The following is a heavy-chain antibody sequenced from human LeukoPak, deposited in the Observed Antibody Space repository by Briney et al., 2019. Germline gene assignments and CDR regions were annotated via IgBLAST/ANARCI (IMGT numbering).Heavy chain of an antibody. Sequence: ASVQVSCKTSGYISAHNGISWVRQAPGQGPEWMGWISAYNGDTNYAQRLQGRVTMTTDTSTSTAYMELRSLRSDDTAVYYCARDRDYGDYNTQDLFVYWGQGTLVTVSS. V-gene: IGHV1-18*01. CDR2: ISAYNGDT. CDR3: ARDRDYGDYNTQDLFVY. D-gene: IGHD4-17*01. J-gene: IGHJ4*02. CDR1: GYISAHNG.